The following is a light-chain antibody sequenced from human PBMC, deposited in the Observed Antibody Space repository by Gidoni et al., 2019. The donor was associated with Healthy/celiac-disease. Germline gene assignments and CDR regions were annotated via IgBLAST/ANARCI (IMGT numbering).Light chain of an antibody. CDR2: GAS. CDR3: QQYGSSPFT. Sequence: EIVLTQSHGTLSLSPGERATLSCRTSQSVSSSYLAWYQQKPGQAPRLLIYGASSRATGIPDRFSGSGSGTDFTLTISRLEPEDFAVYYCQQYGSSPFTFGHGTKVDIK. CDR1: QSVSSSY. V-gene: IGKV3-20*01. J-gene: IGKJ3*01.